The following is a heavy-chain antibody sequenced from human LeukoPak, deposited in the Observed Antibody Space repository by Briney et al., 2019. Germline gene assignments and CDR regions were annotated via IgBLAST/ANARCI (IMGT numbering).Heavy chain of an antibody. CDR3: AKDLGVVVATRIDY. V-gene: IGHV3-23*01. J-gene: IGHJ4*02. Sequence: GGSLRLSCAASGFTFSSYAMSWVRQAPGKGLEGVSAISGSGGSTYYADSVKGRFTISRDNSKNTLYLQMNSLRAEDTAVYYCAKDLGVVVATRIDYWGQGTLVTVSS. CDR1: GFTFSSYA. D-gene: IGHD2-21*01. CDR2: ISGSGGST.